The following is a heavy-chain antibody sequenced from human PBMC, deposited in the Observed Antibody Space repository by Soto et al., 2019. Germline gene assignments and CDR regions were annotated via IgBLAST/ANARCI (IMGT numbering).Heavy chain of an antibody. V-gene: IGHV1-69*12. D-gene: IGHD3-3*01. Sequence: QVQLVQSGAEVKKPGSSVNVSCKTSGGTFGNSAVTWVRQAPGQGLERLGGIVPMFGTANYAQKFQGRVTITADESTITAYMELNSLKTDDTAVYYCARDGDPQSAFWSGPLGGGRFDPWGQGTLVTVSS. CDR2: IVPMFGTA. J-gene: IGHJ5*02. CDR1: GGTFGNSA. CDR3: ARDGDPQSAFWSGPLGGGRFDP.